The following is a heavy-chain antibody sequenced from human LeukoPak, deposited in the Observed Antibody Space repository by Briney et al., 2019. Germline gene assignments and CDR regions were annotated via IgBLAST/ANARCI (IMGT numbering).Heavy chain of an antibody. CDR3: ARVKGVVTAILDY. CDR1: GGSISSSNYY. Sequence: PSETLSLTCTVSGGSISSSNYYWGWIRQPPGKGLEWIGSIYYSGSTYYSPSLKSRVTFSVDTSKNQFSLKLISVTAADTAVYYCARVKGVVTAILDYWGQGTLVTVSS. V-gene: IGHV4-39*07. J-gene: IGHJ4*02. D-gene: IGHD2-21*02. CDR2: IYYSGST.